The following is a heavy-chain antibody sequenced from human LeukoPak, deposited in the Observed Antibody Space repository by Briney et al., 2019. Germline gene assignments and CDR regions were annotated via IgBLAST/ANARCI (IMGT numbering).Heavy chain of an antibody. V-gene: IGHV1-18*01. CDR2: ISAYNGNT. Sequence: ASVKVSCKASGYTFTRNGISWVRQAPGQGLEWMGWISAYNGNTNYAQKLQGRVTMTTDTSTSTAYMELRSLRSDDTAVYYCAREHSRGLYGMDVWGQGTTVTVSS. D-gene: IGHD6-13*01. J-gene: IGHJ6*02. CDR1: GYTFTRNG. CDR3: AREHSRGLYGMDV.